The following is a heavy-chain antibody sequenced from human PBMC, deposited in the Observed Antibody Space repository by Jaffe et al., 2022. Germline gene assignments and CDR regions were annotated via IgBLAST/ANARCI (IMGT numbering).Heavy chain of an antibody. V-gene: IGHV4-34*01. CDR2: INHSGST. Sequence: QVQLQQWGAGLLKPSETLSLTCAVYGGSFSGYYWSWIRQPPGKGLEWIGEINHSGSTNYNPSLKSRVTISVDTSKNQFSLKLSSVTAADTAVYYCARGPGIAARPGGWFDPWGQGTLVTVSS. CDR1: GGSFSGYY. D-gene: IGHD6-6*01. J-gene: IGHJ5*02. CDR3: ARGPGIAARPGGWFDP.